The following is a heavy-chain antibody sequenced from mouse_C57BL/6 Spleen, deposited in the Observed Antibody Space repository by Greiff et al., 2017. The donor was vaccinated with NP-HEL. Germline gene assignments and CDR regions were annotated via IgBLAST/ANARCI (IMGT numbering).Heavy chain of an antibody. CDR2: IYPGDGDT. D-gene: IGHD1-1*01. Sequence: VQLMESGPELVKPGASVKISCKASGYAFSSSWMNWVKQRPGKGLEWIGRIYPGDGDTNYNGKFKGKATLTADKSSSTAYMQLSSLTSEDSAVYFCARDYGSSYDYWGQGTTLTVSS. CDR3: ARDYGSSYDY. V-gene: IGHV1-82*01. J-gene: IGHJ2*01. CDR1: GYAFSSSW.